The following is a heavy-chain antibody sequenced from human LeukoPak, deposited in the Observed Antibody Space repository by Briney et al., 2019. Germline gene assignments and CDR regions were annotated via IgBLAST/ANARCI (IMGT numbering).Heavy chain of an antibody. CDR2: IYYSGTS. J-gene: IGHJ5*02. V-gene: IGHV4-59*01. CDR1: GXSIRSSH. CDR3: AKAAGYSTIYWFDP. Sequence: SETLSLTCTVSGXSIRSSHWSWIRQPPGKGLEFIGYIYYSGTSNYNPSLKSRVTMSVDTSNNQFSLKLNSVTAADTAVYYCAKAAGYSTIYWFDPWGQGTLVTVSS. D-gene: IGHD6-13*01.